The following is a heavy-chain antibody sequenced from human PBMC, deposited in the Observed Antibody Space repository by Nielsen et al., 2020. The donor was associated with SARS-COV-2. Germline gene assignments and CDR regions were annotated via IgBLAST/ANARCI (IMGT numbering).Heavy chain of an antibody. CDR2: ISYDGSNK. Sequence: GESLKISCAASGFTFSSYAMSWVRQAPGKGLEWVAVISYDGSNKYYADSVKGRFTISRDNSKNTLYLQMNSLRAEDTAVYYCIVSAADYWGQGTLVTVSS. D-gene: IGHD2-2*01. J-gene: IGHJ4*02. CDR1: GFTFSSYA. V-gene: IGHV3-30*03. CDR3: IVSAADY.